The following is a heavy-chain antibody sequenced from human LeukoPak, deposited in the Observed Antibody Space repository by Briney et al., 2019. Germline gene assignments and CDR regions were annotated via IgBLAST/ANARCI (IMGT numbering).Heavy chain of an antibody. CDR2: TSSSGSTI. CDR3: ARGSGSVASAPWNDY. V-gene: IGHV3-48*03. J-gene: IGHJ4*02. D-gene: IGHD3-10*01. Sequence: GGSLRLSCAASGFTFSSYEMNWVRQAPGKGLEWVSYTSSSGSTIYYADSVKGRFTISRDNAKNSLYLQMYSLRAEDTAVYYCARGSGSVASAPWNDYWGQGTLVTVSS. CDR1: GFTFSSYE.